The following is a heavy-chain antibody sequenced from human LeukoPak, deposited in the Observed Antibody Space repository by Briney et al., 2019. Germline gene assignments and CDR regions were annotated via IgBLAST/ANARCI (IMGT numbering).Heavy chain of an antibody. Sequence: ASVKVSCKASGGTFSSYAISWVRQAPGQGLEWMGGIIPIFGTANYAQKFQGRVTITADESTNTAYMELRSLRSEDTAVYYCALYSYGYGLAGYWGQGTLVTVSS. CDR1: GGTFSSYA. V-gene: IGHV1-69*13. CDR3: ALYSYGYGLAGY. CDR2: IIPIFGTA. D-gene: IGHD5-18*01. J-gene: IGHJ4*02.